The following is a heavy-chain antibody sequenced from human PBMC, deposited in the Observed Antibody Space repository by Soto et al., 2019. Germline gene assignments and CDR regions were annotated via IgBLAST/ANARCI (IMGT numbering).Heavy chain of an antibody. D-gene: IGHD2-2*01. CDR1: AATFSSYA. J-gene: IGHJ6*04. CDR2: IIPISGTA. V-gene: IGHV1-69*01. CDR3: ARSQGSSTSLEIYYYYYYGMEV. Sequence: QVQLVQSWAEVKKPGSSVKVSCKASAATFSSYAISCVRQATGQGLEWMGGIIPISGTANYAQKFQGRVTITADESTSTAYMELSSLRSEDTAVYYCARSQGSSTSLEIYYYYYYGMEVWGKGTTVTVSS.